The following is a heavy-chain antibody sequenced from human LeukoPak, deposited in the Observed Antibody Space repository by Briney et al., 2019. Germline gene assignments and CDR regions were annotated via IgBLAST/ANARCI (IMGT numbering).Heavy chain of an antibody. V-gene: IGHV3-20*04. CDR3: AKSNGYGLVDI. CDR2: INWNGGST. J-gene: IGHJ3*02. D-gene: IGHD3-10*01. Sequence: GGSLRLSCAASGFSFDDYGMSWVRQAPGKGLEWVSGINWNGGSTGYADSVKGRFTISRDNAKNSLSLQMNSLRVEDTAVYYCAKSNGYGLVDIWGQGTMVTVSS. CDR1: GFSFDDYG.